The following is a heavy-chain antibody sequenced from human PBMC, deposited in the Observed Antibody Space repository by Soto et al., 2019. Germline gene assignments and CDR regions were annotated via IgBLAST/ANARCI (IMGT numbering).Heavy chain of an antibody. CDR2: FDPEDGET. CDR3: ATELFAY. Sequence: HWVRQAPGKGLEWMGGFDPEDGETIYAQKFQGRVTMTEDTSTDTAYMELSSLRFEDTAVYSCATELFAYRCYGTLVPVS. J-gene: IGHJ4*01. V-gene: IGHV1-24*01.